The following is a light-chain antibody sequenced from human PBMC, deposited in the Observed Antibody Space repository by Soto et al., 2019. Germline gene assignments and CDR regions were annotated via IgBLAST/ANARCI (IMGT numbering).Light chain of an antibody. CDR2: AAS. Sequence: DIQIAQFPSCLSACLGDRVTISFRASESINNYLNWYQQKPGKAPNLLIYAASTLQNGVPSRFSGSGSGTDFTLTISSLQPEDFATYFCQQTYSNRAFGQGTKVDIK. CDR1: ESINNY. J-gene: IGKJ1*01. CDR3: QQTYSNRA. V-gene: IGKV1-39*01.